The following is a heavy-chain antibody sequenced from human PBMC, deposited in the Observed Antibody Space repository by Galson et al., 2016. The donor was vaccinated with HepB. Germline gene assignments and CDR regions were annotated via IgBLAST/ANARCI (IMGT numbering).Heavy chain of an antibody. Sequence: SLRLSCAASGFTFTEYYMTWVRQAPGKGLEWVSTISGSETTSYADSMKGRFTISRDNSKNTLFLQMNSLRVEDMAVYYCAKGSDYYGWGSYPYYFDYWGQGTLVTVSS. CDR3: AKGSDYYGWGSYPYYFDY. CDR2: ISGSETT. V-gene: IGHV3-69-1*01. CDR1: GFTFTEYY. D-gene: IGHD3-10*01. J-gene: IGHJ4*02.